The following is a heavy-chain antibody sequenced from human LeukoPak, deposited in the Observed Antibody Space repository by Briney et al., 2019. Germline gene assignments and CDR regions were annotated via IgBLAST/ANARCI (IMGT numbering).Heavy chain of an antibody. CDR3: ARSGGSITIFGVVIPFDY. D-gene: IGHD3-3*01. V-gene: IGHV4-34*01. CDR2: INHSGST. CDR1: GGSFSGYY. Sequence: LETLSLTCAVYGGSFSGYYWSWIRQPPGKGLEWIGEINHSGSTNYNPSLKSRVTISVDTSKNQFSLKLSSVTAADTAVYYCARSGGSITIFGVVIPFDYWGQGTLVTVSS. J-gene: IGHJ4*02.